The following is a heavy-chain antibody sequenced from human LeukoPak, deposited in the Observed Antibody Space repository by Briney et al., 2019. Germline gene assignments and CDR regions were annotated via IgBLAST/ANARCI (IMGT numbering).Heavy chain of an antibody. D-gene: IGHD6-19*01. V-gene: IGHV3-30-3*01. CDR2: ISYDGSNK. J-gene: IGHJ4*02. Sequence: GGSLRLSCAASGFTFSSYAMHWVRQAPGKGLEWVAVISYDGSNKYCADSVKGRFTISRDNSKNTLYLQMNSLRAEDTAVYYCASQYSSGWSCDYWGQGTLVTVSS. CDR3: ASQYSSGWSCDY. CDR1: GFTFSSYA.